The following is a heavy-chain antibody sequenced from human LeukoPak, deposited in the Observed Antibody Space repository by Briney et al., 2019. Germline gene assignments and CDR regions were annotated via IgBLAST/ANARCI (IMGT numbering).Heavy chain of an antibody. Sequence: SETLSLTCAVYGGSFSGYYWSWIRQPPGKGLEWIGEINHSGSTNYNPSLKSRVIISLDTSKNQFSLKLSSVTAADTAVYYCARTYFGSGTYYSPYSTSYYGMDVWGQGTTVTVSS. J-gene: IGHJ6*02. CDR2: INHSGST. CDR1: GGSFSGYY. V-gene: IGHV4-34*01. D-gene: IGHD3-10*01. CDR3: ARTYFGSGTYYSPYSTSYYGMDV.